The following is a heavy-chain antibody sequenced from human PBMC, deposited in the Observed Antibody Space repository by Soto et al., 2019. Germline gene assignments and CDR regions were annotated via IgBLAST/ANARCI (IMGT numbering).Heavy chain of an antibody. V-gene: IGHV3-23*01. J-gene: IGHJ6*02. CDR1: GFTFNNYA. D-gene: IGHD2-15*01. CDR3: AQDEGRCYSAYYYYGIDS. Sequence: GGSLRLSCAASGFTFNNYAMSWVRQAPGKGLEWVSAISGSGGSTFYANSVKGRFTISRDNSKNTLYLQMNSLGADDPAVYYCAQDEGRCYSAYYYYGIDSRGPESTFTISS. CDR2: ISGSGGST.